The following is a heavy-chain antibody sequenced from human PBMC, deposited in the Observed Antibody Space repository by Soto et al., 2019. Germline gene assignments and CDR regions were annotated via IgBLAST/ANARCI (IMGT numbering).Heavy chain of an antibody. V-gene: IGHV3-49*03. CDR1: GFTFGDYA. CDR3: TSTVWFGED. J-gene: IGHJ4*02. D-gene: IGHD3-10*01. CDR2: IRSKAYGGTT. Sequence: EVQLVESGGGLVQPGRSLRLSCTASGFTFGDYAMSWFRQAPGKGLEWIGFIRSKAYGGTTEYAASVKGRFTIPRDDSKSNSYLQMNSRKTEDTAVYYCTSTVWFGEDWGQGTLVTVS.